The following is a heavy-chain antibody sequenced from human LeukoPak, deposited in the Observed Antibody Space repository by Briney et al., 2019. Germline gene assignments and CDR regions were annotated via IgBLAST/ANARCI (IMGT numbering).Heavy chain of an antibody. D-gene: IGHD3-10*01. CDR1: GFTVSSSY. Sequence: GGSLRLSCTGSGFTVSSSYMSWVRQAPGKGLEWVAVISYDGSNKYYADSVKGRFTISRDNSKNTLYLQMNSLRAEDTAVYYCARGTYRVRGVIYYWGQGTLVTVSS. CDR3: ARGTYRVRGVIYY. CDR2: ISYDGSNK. V-gene: IGHV3-30-3*01. J-gene: IGHJ4*02.